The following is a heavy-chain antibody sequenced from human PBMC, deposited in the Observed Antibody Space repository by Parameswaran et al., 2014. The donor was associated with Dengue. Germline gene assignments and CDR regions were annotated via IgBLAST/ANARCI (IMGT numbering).Heavy chain of an antibody. CDR2: ISQDGSER. D-gene: IGHD3-10*01. CDR3: VVRGVIVPDY. Sequence: RWIRQPPGKGLEWVATISQDGSERNYVDSVKGRFTISRDNAKKLLVLQMNSLRVEDTAVYYCVVRGVIVPDYWGQGALVTVSS. V-gene: IGHV3-7*01. J-gene: IGHJ4*02.